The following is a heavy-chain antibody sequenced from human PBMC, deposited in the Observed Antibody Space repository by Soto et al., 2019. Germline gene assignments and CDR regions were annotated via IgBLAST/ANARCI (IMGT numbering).Heavy chain of an antibody. Sequence: QAQLQTSGPGLVKPSETLSLTCTVSSVSINSFTNHYCSWIRQPPGKGLEWVGYISKSGFTRYNPSLSSRVTLSVDTSKNQFSLKLGSVTAAEPALYFCATQGFGKLHGLVDVWGQGTTVTVSS. CDR3: ATQGFGKLHGLVDV. J-gene: IGHJ6*02. CDR2: ISKSGFT. CDR1: SVSINSFTNHY. V-gene: IGHV4-59*08. D-gene: IGHD3-10*01.